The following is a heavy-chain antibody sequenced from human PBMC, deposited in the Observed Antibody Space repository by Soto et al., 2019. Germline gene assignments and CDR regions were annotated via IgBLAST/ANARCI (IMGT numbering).Heavy chain of an antibody. D-gene: IGHD3-16*01. Sequence: SETLSLTCAVYGGSFSGYYWSWIRQPPGKGLEWIGEINHSGSTNYNPSLKSRVTISVDTSKNQFSLKLSSVTAADTAVYYCARENVFGGVYYYLAVWGKGTTVTVSS. CDR3: ARENVFGGVYYYLAV. CDR2: INHSGST. V-gene: IGHV4-34*01. CDR1: GGSFSGYY. J-gene: IGHJ6*03.